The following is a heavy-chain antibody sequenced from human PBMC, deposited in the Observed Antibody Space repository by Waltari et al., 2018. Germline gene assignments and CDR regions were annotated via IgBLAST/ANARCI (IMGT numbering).Heavy chain of an antibody. CDR2: IRIKPNTYAP. Sequence: EVHVVESGGGLVQPGGSLKLSCAASGFTFSGSAIHWVRQVPGKGLEWVGRIRIKPNTYAPMYAESVKGRFTISEDDSNNTTYLQMTGLKIDDTAVYYCTPQDCSGVGCSTPYWGQGTLVTVSS. CDR1: GFTFSGSA. V-gene: IGHV3-73*02. CDR3: TPQDCSGVGCSTPY. J-gene: IGHJ4*02. D-gene: IGHD2-8*02.